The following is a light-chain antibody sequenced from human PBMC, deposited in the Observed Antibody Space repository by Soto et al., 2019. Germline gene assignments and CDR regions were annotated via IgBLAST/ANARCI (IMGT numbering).Light chain of an antibody. CDR3: SSYTTSGAPV. CDR1: SSDVGGYNY. CDR2: EAS. Sequence: QSVLTQPASVSGSPGQTITISCTGTSSDVGGYNYLSWYQQHTGKAPKVMIYEASNRPSGVSNLISGSKSGNTASLTISGLQAEDEAGYFCSSYTTSGAPVFGGGTKVTVL. J-gene: IGLJ3*02. V-gene: IGLV2-14*01.